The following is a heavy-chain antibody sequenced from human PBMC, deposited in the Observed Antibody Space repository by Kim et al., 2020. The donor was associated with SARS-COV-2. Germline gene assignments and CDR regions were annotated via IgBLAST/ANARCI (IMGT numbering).Heavy chain of an antibody. CDR2: VSYDGSNT. Sequence: GGSLRLSCAASGFIFSSYGMHWVRQAPGKGLEWVAVVSYDGSNTYYGDSVKGRFTISRDNPKNTLYLQMNSLRAEDTAVYYCAKDLRATNYYGSGSSPLQTWGQGTLVTVSS. D-gene: IGHD3-10*01. CDR3: AKDLRATNYYGSGSSPLQT. V-gene: IGHV3-30*18. J-gene: IGHJ4*02. CDR1: GFIFSSYG.